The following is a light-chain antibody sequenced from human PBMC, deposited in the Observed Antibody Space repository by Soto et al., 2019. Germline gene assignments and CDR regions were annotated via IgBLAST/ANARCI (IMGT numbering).Light chain of an antibody. J-gene: IGLJ1*01. CDR3: SSYTPSGFV. Sequence: QPVLHQPASVSGSPGQSITLSCTGTSSDVGGYNYVSWFQQHPGKDPKLLIYDVSARPSGVSNRFSGSKSGNTASLTISGLQAEDEADYYCSSYTPSGFVFGPGTELTV. V-gene: IGLV2-14*01. CDR1: SSDVGGYNY. CDR2: DVS.